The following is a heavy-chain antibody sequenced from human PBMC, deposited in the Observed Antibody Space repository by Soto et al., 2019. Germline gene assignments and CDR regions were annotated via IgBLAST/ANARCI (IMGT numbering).Heavy chain of an antibody. Sequence: SATLSLTCSVSSGSLSSGPYSWGWIRQPPGKGLEWIGTFYYSGSTHYNPSLASRVTISVDTSKNQFSLKVTSVTAADTAVYYCARTSITTYYYGMDVWGQGTTVTVS. CDR3: ARTSITTYYYGMDV. V-gene: IGHV4-39*01. CDR2: FYYSGST. J-gene: IGHJ6*02. CDR1: SGSLSSGPYS. D-gene: IGHD3-3*01.